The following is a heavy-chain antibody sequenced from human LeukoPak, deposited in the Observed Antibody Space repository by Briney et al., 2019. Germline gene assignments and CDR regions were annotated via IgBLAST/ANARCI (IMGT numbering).Heavy chain of an antibody. CDR3: ARTQSGLGWFGP. V-gene: IGHV4-4*07. J-gene: IGHJ5*02. CDR2: IHSGGVT. Sequence: PSETLSLTCNVSGGSITTYYWSWIRQPAGKGLEWIGRIHSGGVTTYNPSFKSRVTMSVDTSKNQVSLILNSVTAADTARYYCARTQSGLGWFGPWGQGTLVTVSS. CDR1: GGSITTYY.